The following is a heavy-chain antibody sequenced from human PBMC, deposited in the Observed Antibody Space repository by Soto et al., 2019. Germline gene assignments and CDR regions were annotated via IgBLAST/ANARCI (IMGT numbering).Heavy chain of an antibody. D-gene: IGHD3-9*01. CDR1: GRSMSGYY. Sequence: PSETLSLTCTVSGRSMSGYYWSWIRQPAGERLEWIGRIYTSGTTDFNPSLKGRVTMSVDTSKNQFSLKLTSVTAADTALYYCAREDYYETGYYVVWGQGNQVTVSS. CDR3: AREDYYETGYYVV. V-gene: IGHV4-4*07. J-gene: IGHJ4*02. CDR2: IYTSGTT.